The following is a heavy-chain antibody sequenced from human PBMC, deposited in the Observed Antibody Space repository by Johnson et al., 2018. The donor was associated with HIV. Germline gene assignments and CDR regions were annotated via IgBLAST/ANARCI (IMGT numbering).Heavy chain of an antibody. J-gene: IGHJ3*02. CDR1: GFTFSDHY. CDR2: ISSSGSTI. CDR3: ARDRSLDAFDI. Sequence: QVQLVESGGGVVRPGGSMRLSCAASGFTFSDHYMSWIRQAPEKGLEWVSYISSSGSTIYYADSVKGRFTISRDNAKNSLYLQMNSLRAEDTAVYYCARDRSLDAFDIWGQGTVVTVSS. V-gene: IGHV3-11*04.